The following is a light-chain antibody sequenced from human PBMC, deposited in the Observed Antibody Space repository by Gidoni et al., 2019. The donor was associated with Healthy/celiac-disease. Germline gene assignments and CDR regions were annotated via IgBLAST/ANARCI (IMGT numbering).Light chain of an antibody. Sequence: GQSITISCTGTSSDVGGYNYVSWYQQHPGKAPKLMIYDVSNRPSGVSNRFSGSNSGNTASLTISGLQAEDEADYYCSSYTSSSTPDVFGTGTKITVL. J-gene: IGLJ1*01. V-gene: IGLV2-14*03. CDR3: SSYTSSSTPDV. CDR2: DVS. CDR1: SSDVGGYNY.